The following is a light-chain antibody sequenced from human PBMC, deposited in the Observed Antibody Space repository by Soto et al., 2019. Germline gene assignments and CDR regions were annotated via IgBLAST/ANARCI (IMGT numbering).Light chain of an antibody. CDR2: MVS. J-gene: IGLJ1*01. CDR1: SSDVGNYNY. V-gene: IGLV2-14*01. CDR3: TSSTHGSIYV. Sequence: QSVLPQLASVSGSPGQSITISCTGTSSDVGNYNYVSWYQQYPGRVPKLLIYMVSNRPSGVSNRFSGSKSGNTASLTISGLQAEDEADYFCTSSTHGSIYVLGNGTKVTVL.